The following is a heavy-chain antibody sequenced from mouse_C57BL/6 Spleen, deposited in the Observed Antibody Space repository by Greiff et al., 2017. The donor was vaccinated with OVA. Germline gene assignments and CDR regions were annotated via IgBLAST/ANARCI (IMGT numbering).Heavy chain of an antibody. CDR3: ARRGEIYYGNYNYAMDY. D-gene: IGHD2-1*01. J-gene: IGHJ4*01. CDR1: GYTFTSYW. V-gene: IGHV1-72*01. Sequence: VQLQQPGAELVKPGASVKLSCKASGYTFTSYWMHWVKQRPGRGLEWIGRSDPNSGGTKYNEKFKSKATLTVDKPSSTAYMQLSSLTSEDSAVYYCARRGEIYYGNYNYAMDYWGQGTSVTVSS. CDR2: SDPNSGGT.